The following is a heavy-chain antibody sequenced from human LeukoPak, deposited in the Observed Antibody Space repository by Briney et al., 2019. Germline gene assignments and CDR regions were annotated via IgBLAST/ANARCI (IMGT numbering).Heavy chain of an antibody. CDR1: GFTFSSYG. J-gene: IGHJ4*02. V-gene: IGHV3-30*03. Sequence: PGGSLRLSCAASGFTFSSYGMHWVRQAPGKGLEWVAVISYDGSNKYYADSVKGRFTISRDNSKNTLYLQTNSLRAEDTAVYYCALVTGDYWGQGTLVTVSS. CDR3: ALVTGDY. D-gene: IGHD3-9*01. CDR2: ISYDGSNK.